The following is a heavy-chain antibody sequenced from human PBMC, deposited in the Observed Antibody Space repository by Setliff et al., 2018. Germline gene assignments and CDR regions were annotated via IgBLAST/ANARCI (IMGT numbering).Heavy chain of an antibody. V-gene: IGHV4-39*01. J-gene: IGHJ5*01. D-gene: IGHD3-10*01. Sequence: ETLSLTCTVSGGSISSSSYYWGWIRQPPGKGLEWIGSIYYSGSTYYNPSLKSRVTISVDTSKNQFSLKLSSVTAADTAVYYCALNPSWFGELFAWFDTWGHGTLVTVSS. CDR1: GGSISSSSYY. CDR3: ALNPSWFGELFAWFDT. CDR2: IYYSGST.